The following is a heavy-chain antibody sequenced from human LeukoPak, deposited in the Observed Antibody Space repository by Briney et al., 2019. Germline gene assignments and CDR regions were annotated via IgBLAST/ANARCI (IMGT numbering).Heavy chain of an antibody. CDR1: GYTFTSYG. CDR3: ARFIWLQLRAFDI. V-gene: IGHV1-2*02. CDR2: INPNSGGT. D-gene: IGHD5-24*01. J-gene: IGHJ3*02. Sequence: ASVKVSCKASGYTFTSYGISWVRQAPGQGLEWMGWINPNSGGTNYAQKFQGRVTMTRDTSISTAYMELSRLRSDDTAVYYCARFIWLQLRAFDIWGQGTMVTVSS.